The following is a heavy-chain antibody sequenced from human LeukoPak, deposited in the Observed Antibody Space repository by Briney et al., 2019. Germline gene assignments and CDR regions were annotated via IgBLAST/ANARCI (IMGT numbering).Heavy chain of an antibody. J-gene: IGHJ3*02. D-gene: IGHD2-15*01. CDR3: ARDWGYCSGGSCYRGAFDI. CDR1: GGTFSSYA. CDR2: IIPIFGTA. V-gene: IGHV1-69*01. Sequence: SVKVSCKASGGTFSSYAISWVRQAPGQGLEWMGGIIPIFGTANYAQKFQGRVTITADESTSTAYMELSSLRSEDTAVYYCARDWGYCSGGSCYRGAFDIWGQGTMVTVSS.